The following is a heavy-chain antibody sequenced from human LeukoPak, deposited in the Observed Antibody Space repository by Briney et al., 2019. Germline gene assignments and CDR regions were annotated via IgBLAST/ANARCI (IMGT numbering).Heavy chain of an antibody. D-gene: IGHD1-1*01. CDR3: ARLRSQVRNFDY. CDR2: ISSSGYSI. CDR1: GFIFRDHY. Sequence: GGSLRLSCAGSGFIFRDHYMTWIRQAPGKGLEWISYISSSGYSIYYANSVRGRFTISRDNAKNSLYLQMNSLRAEDTAVYYCARLRSQVRNFDYWGQGTLVTVSS. J-gene: IGHJ4*02. V-gene: IGHV3-11*04.